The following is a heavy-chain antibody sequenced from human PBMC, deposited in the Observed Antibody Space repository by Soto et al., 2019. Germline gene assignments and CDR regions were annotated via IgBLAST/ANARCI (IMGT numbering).Heavy chain of an antibody. CDR1: GFTFSRYS. Sequence: PGGSLRLSCVASGFTFSRYSMNWVRQAPGKGLEWVAVIWYDGSNKYYADSVKGRFTISRDNSKNTLYLQMNSLRAEDTAVYYCARDVARTVTTLDYWGQGTLVTVSS. V-gene: IGHV3-33*08. CDR3: ARDVARTVTTLDY. CDR2: IWYDGSNK. D-gene: IGHD4-17*01. J-gene: IGHJ4*02.